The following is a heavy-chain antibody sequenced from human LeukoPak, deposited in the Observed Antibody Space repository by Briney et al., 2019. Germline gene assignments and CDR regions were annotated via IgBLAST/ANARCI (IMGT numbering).Heavy chain of an antibody. V-gene: IGHV3-48*03. CDR3: ARTPYDILTGYQFDAFDI. Sequence: PGGSLRLSCAASGFIFSNYEMNWVRQAPGKGLEWISYINSGGTPIYYADSVKGRFTMSRDNAKNSLYLQMNSLRAEDTAVYYCARTPYDILTGYQFDAFDIWGQGTLVTVSS. CDR1: GFIFSNYE. CDR2: INSGGTPI. D-gene: IGHD3-9*01. J-gene: IGHJ3*02.